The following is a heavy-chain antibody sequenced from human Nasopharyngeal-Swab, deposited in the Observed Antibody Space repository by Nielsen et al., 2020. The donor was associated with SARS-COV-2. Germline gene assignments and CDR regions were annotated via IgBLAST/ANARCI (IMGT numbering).Heavy chain of an antibody. CDR1: GGSFSGYY. J-gene: IGHJ4*02. V-gene: IGHV4-34*01. CDR2: INHSRST. Sequence: SETLSLTCAVYGGSFSGYYWSWIRQPPGKGLEWIGEINHSRSTNYNPSLKSRVTISVDTSKNQFSLKLSSVTAADTAVYYCARGVDWNYDYWGQGTLVTVSS. CDR3: ARGVDWNYDY. D-gene: IGHD1-1*01.